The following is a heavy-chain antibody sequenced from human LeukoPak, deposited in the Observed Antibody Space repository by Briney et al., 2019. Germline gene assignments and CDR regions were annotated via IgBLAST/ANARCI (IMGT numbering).Heavy chain of an antibody. J-gene: IGHJ6*02. V-gene: IGHV4-34*01. D-gene: IGHD3-3*01. CDR3: ARGTTIFGVVITKYYYGMDV. CDR2: INHSGST. Sequence: SETLSLTCAVYGGSFSGYYWSWIRQPPGKGLEWIGEINHSGSTSYNPSLKSRVTISVDTSKNQFSLKLSSVTAADTAVYYCARGTTIFGVVITKYYYGMDVWGQGTTVTVSS. CDR1: GGSFSGYY.